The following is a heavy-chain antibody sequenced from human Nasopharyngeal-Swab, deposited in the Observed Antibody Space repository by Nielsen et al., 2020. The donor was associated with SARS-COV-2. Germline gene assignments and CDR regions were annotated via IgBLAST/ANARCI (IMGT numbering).Heavy chain of an antibody. CDR1: GGTFSSYA. Sequence: SVNLSCKASGGTFSSYAISWVRQAPGQGLEWMGRIIPILGIANYAQKFQGRVTITADKSTSTAYMELSSLRSEDTAVYYCAREYCSGGSCYGNYGMDVWGQGTTVTVSS. J-gene: IGHJ6*02. CDR3: AREYCSGGSCYGNYGMDV. CDR2: IIPILGIA. D-gene: IGHD2-15*01. V-gene: IGHV1-69*04.